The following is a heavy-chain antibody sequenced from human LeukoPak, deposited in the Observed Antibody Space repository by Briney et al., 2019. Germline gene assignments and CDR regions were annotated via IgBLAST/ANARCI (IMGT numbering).Heavy chain of an antibody. V-gene: IGHV3-23*01. CDR1: GFTFSSYA. CDR2: ISGSGGST. J-gene: IGHJ4*02. CDR3: AKDVIRYSSSWSGGDY. Sequence: GGSLRLSCAASGFTFSSYAMSWVRQAPGKGLEWVSAISGSGGSTYYADSVKGRFTISRDNSKNTLYLQMNSLRAEDTAVYYCAKDVIRYSSSWSGGDYWGQGTLVTVSS. D-gene: IGHD6-13*01.